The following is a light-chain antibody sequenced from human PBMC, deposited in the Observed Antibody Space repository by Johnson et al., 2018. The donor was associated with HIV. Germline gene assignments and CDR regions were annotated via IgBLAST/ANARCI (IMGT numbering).Light chain of an antibody. CDR2: EDN. J-gene: IGLJ1*01. CDR3: GTWDSSLSAV. V-gene: IGLV1-51*02. CDR1: SSNIENNF. Sequence: QAVLTQPPSVSAAPGQKVTVSCSGSSSNIENNFVSWYQQLPGTAPKLLIYEDNKRPSGIPDRFSGSKSGTSATLGITGLQTGDEADYYCGTWDSSLSAVFGTGTKVTVL.